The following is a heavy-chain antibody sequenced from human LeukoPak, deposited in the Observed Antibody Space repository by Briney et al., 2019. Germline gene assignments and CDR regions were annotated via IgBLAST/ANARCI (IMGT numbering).Heavy chain of an antibody. V-gene: IGHV4-59*01. CDR2: IYYSGST. J-gene: IGHJ6*02. CDR3: ARDSGRDGYNPLYYYYGMDV. CDR1: GGSISSYY. Sequence: SETLSLTCTVSGGSISSYYWSWIRQPPGNGLEWIGYIYYSGSTNYNPSLKTRVTISVDTSKNQFSLKLSSVTAADTAVYYCARDSGRDGYNPLYYYYGMDVWGQGTTVTVSS. D-gene: IGHD5-24*01.